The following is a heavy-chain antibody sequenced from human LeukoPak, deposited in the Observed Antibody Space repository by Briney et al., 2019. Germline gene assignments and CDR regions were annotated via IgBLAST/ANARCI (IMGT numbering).Heavy chain of an antibody. D-gene: IGHD3-22*01. Sequence: SETLSLTCTVSGGSISSDYWSWIRQPAGKGLEWIGRLYTSGSTNYNPSLKSRVTMSVDTSKNQFSLKLTSVTAADTAVYYYARDKVRGIHYDRNWFDPWGQGTLVTVSS. CDR3: ARDKVRGIHYDRNWFDP. J-gene: IGHJ5*02. CDR2: LYTSGST. V-gene: IGHV4-4*07. CDR1: GGSISSDY.